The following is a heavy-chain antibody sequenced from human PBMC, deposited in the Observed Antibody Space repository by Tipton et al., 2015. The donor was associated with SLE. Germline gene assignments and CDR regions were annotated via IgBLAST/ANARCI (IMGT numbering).Heavy chain of an antibody. J-gene: IGHJ4*02. CDR2: ITWNGGSP. CDR3: VRTDYGDD. CDR1: GFTFDDFG. V-gene: IGHV3-20*04. Sequence: SLRLSCAASGFTFDDFGMSWVRQAPGKGQEWVSGITWNGGSPAYADSVKGRFTISRDNAKNTLYLQMNSLGVEDTATYYCVRTDYGDDWGQGTLVTVSS. D-gene: IGHD3-16*01.